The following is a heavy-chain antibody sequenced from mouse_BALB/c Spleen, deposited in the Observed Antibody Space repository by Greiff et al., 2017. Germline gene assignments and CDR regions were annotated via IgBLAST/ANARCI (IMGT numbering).Heavy chain of an antibody. CDR2: INSNGGST. J-gene: IGHJ3*01. CDR3: AREGYDLGTWFAY. D-gene: IGHD2-2*01. CDR1: GFTFSSYG. V-gene: IGHV5-6-3*01. Sequence: EVKLQESGGGLVQPGGSLKLSCAASGFTFSSYGMSWVRQTPDKRLELVATINSNGGSTYYPDSVKGRFTISRDNAKNTLYLQMSSLKSEDTAMYYCAREGYDLGTWFAYWGQGTLVTVSA.